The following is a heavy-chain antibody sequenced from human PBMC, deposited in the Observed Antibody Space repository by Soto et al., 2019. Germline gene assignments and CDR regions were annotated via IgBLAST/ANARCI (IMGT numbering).Heavy chain of an antibody. J-gene: IGHJ4*02. Sequence: QLQLQESGPGLVKPSETLSLTCTVSGVYISSSNYYWRWIRQPPGKGLEWIGSIYYTGSTHYNPSLKRRVTVSSDTSKNQFSVRLSSVIAAYTAVYYCARHEFQSKSSGTYLDYWGQGTLVTVSS. CDR3: ARHEFQSKSSGTYLDY. CDR2: IYYTGST. CDR1: GVYISSSNYY. D-gene: IGHD3-10*01. V-gene: IGHV4-39*01.